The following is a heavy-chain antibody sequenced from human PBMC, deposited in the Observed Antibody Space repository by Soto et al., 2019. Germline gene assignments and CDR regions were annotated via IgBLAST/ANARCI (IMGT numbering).Heavy chain of an antibody. Sequence: QVQLQQSGPGLVKPSETLSLTCTVSGGSISTYYWSWIRQPPGKGLEWIGYSYYGGSANYNPSLESRVTISFDSSKKQFSLRLNSVTAAVTAVHYGSRGGHCTDGVCCALDYCGQGTLVTVSS. D-gene: IGHD2-8*01. CDR3: SRGGHCTDGVCCALDY. CDR2: SYYGGSA. J-gene: IGHJ4*02. CDR1: GGSISTYY. V-gene: IGHV4-59*01.